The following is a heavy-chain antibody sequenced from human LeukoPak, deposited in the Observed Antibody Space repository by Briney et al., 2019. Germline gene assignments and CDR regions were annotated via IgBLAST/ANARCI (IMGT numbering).Heavy chain of an antibody. J-gene: IGHJ4*02. Sequence: SETLSLTCAVYGGSFSGYYWSWIRQPPGKGLEWIGEINHSGSTNYNPSLKSRVTISVDTSKNQFSLKLSSVTAADTAVYYCARGLYYYDFFDYWGQGTLVTVSS. CDR2: INHSGST. V-gene: IGHV4-34*01. CDR1: GGSFSGYY. D-gene: IGHD3-22*01. CDR3: ARGLYYYDFFDY.